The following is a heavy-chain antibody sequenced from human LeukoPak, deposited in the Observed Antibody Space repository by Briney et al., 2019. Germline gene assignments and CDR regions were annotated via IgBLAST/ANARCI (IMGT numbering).Heavy chain of an antibody. CDR2: VYTTGST. CDR1: GGSMTSGSYY. D-gene: IGHD3-10*01. V-gene: IGHV4-61*09. Sequence: SETLSLTCTASGGSMTSGSYYWNWIRQSAGKGLEWLGHVYTTGSTNYNPSLKSRVTISVDTSKNQFSLKLSSVTAADTAVYYCAGNYYGSGSYYSEDRYWGQGTLVTVSS. CDR3: AGNYYGSGSYYSEDRY. J-gene: IGHJ4*02.